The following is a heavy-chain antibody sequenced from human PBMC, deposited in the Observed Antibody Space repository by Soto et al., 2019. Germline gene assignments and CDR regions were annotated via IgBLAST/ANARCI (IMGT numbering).Heavy chain of an antibody. D-gene: IGHD3-10*01. Sequence: QLLLQESGPGLVKPSETLSLTCTVSDGSVSTTNSYWGWIRQPPGKGLEWIGSVNYSGRAYFHPSLKSRITISLDTPKNQFSLRLTSVTAADTAVYYCARHEFYSSGTYYNRASWFDPWGQGTRVTFSS. J-gene: IGHJ5*02. V-gene: IGHV4-39*01. CDR2: VNYSGRA. CDR1: DGSVSTTNSY. CDR3: ARHEFYSSGTYYNRASWFDP.